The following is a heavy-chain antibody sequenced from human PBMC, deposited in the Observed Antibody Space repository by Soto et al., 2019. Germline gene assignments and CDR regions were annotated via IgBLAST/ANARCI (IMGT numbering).Heavy chain of an antibody. CDR3: ARLGIAAAGTPGWFDP. CDR2: IYPGDSDT. V-gene: IGHV5-51*01. J-gene: IGHJ5*02. Sequence: GESLKISCKGSGYSFTSYWIGWVRQMPGKGLEWMGIIYPGDSDTRYSPSFQGQVTISADKSISTAYLQWSSLKASDTAMYYCARLGIAAAGTPGWFDPWGQGTLVTVSS. CDR1: GYSFTSYW. D-gene: IGHD6-13*01.